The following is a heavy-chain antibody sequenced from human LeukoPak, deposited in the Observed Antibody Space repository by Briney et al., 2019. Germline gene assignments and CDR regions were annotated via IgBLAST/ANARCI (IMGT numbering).Heavy chain of an antibody. D-gene: IGHD3-22*01. J-gene: IGHJ4*02. CDR3: ASNYYDSSGYPYYFDY. Sequence: SETLSLTCTVSGGSISSSSYYWGWIRQPPGKGLEWIGSIYYSGSTYYNPSLKSRVTISVDTSKNQFSLKLSSVTAADTAVYYCASNYYDSSGYPYYFDYWGQGTLVTVSS. V-gene: IGHV4-39*01. CDR2: IYYSGST. CDR1: GGSISSSSYY.